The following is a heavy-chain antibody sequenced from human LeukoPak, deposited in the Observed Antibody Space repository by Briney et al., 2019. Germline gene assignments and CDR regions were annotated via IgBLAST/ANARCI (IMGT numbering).Heavy chain of an antibody. V-gene: IGHV4-34*01. CDR2: INHSGST. CDR1: GGSFSGYY. D-gene: IGHD3-22*01. Sequence: SETLSLTCAVYGGSFSGYYWSWIRQPPGKGLEWIGEINHSGSTNYNPSLKSRVTISVDTSKNQFSLKLSSVTAADTAVYYCARVSSSGYFDYWGQGTLVTVSS. CDR3: ARVSSSGYFDY. J-gene: IGHJ4*02.